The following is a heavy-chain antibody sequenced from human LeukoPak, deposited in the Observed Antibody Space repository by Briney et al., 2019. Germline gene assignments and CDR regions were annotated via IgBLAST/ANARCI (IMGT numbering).Heavy chain of an antibody. D-gene: IGHD1-20*01. J-gene: IGHJ4*02. V-gene: IGHV3-23*01. CDR1: GFTFSSYA. CDR3: AKDRVSNWNPLGN. Sequence: GGSLRLSCAASGFTFSSYAMSWVRQAPGKGLEWVSAISGSSGSTYYADSVKGRFTISRDNSKNTLYLQMNSLRAEDTAVYYCAKDRVSNWNPLGNWGQGTLVTVSS. CDR2: ISGSSGST.